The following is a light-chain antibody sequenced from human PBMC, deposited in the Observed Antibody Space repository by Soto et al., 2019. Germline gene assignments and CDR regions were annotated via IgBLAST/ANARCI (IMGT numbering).Light chain of an antibody. V-gene: IGLV2-14*01. CDR2: EVT. CDR3: SSHAGSSAFYV. CDR1: ISDIGAYDY. Sequence: QSALTQPASLSGFPGQSITISCTGTISDIGAYDYVSWYQQYPGRVPKLLIHEVTNRPSGVSDRFSGSKSGNTASLTISGLQTEDEADYYCSSHAGSSAFYVFGTGTKVNVL. J-gene: IGLJ1*01.